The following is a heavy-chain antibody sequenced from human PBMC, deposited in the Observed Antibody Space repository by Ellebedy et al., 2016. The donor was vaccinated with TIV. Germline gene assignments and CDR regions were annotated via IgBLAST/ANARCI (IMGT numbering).Heavy chain of an antibody. D-gene: IGHD6-19*01. CDR1: GFTFDDYA. CDR3: AKGLHSSGWTVLFDY. J-gene: IGHJ4*02. Sequence: GESLKISXAASGFTFDDYAMHWVRQAPGKGLEWVSLISWDGGSTYSADSVKGRFTISRDNSKNSLYLQMNSLRPEDTALYYCAKGLHSSGWTVLFDYWGQGTLVTVSS. CDR2: ISWDGGST. V-gene: IGHV3-43D*03.